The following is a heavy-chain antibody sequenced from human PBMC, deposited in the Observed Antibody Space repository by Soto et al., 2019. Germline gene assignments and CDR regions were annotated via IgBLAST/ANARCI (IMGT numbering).Heavy chain of an antibody. CDR2: ISWDGGST. Sequence: GGSLRLSCAASGFTFDDYTMHWFRQAPGKGLEWVSLISWDGGSTYYADSVKGRFTISRDHSKNSLYLQMNSLRTEDTALYYCAKDLSDYYDSSGPLGYWGQGTLGTVSS. D-gene: IGHD3-22*01. CDR1: GFTFDDYT. V-gene: IGHV3-43*01. CDR3: AKDLSDYYDSSGPLGY. J-gene: IGHJ4*02.